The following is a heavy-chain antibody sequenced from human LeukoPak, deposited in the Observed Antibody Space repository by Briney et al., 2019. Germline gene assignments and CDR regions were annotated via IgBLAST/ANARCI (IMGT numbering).Heavy chain of an antibody. CDR1: GFTFSTYA. J-gene: IGHJ3*01. CDR3: GRDPNGNYFGAFEF. Sequence: PGGSLRLSCAASGFTFSTYAMTWVRQAPEKGLEWVSIINAGGVETYYADSVKGRFTISRDNSKNTLYLQMYSLRVEDTAVYYCGRDPNGNYFGAFEFWGQETLVTVSA. V-gene: IGHV3-23*01. CDR2: INAGGVET. D-gene: IGHD3-10*01.